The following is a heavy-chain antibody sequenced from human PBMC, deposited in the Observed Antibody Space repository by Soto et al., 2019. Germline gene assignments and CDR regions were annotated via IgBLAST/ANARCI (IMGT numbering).Heavy chain of an antibody. V-gene: IGHV4-4*02. CDR3: ARGTQSYDILTGYSS. D-gene: IGHD3-9*01. CDR2: IYHSGST. Sequence: SETLSLTCAVSGGSISSSNWWSWVRQPPGKGLEWIGEIYHSGSTNYNPSLKSRVTISVDKSKNQFSLKLSSVTAADTAVYYCARGTQSYDILTGYSSWGQGTLVTVSS. CDR1: GGSISSSNW. J-gene: IGHJ4*02.